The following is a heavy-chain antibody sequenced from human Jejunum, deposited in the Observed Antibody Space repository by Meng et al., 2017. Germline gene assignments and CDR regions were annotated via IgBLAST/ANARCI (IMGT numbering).Heavy chain of an antibody. D-gene: IGHD3-22*01. Sequence: GESLKISCAASGFTFNNYAMSWVRQAPGKGLEWVSAIGLDRITHHSDSVKGRFTIPRDHSGSPLYLQMDSLRAEDTAVYYCARYHYDRSNFYGLDVWGQGTTVTVSS. V-gene: IGHV3-23*01. CDR1: GFTFNNYA. J-gene: IGHJ6*02. CDR3: ARYHYDRSNFYGLDV. CDR2: IGLDRIT.